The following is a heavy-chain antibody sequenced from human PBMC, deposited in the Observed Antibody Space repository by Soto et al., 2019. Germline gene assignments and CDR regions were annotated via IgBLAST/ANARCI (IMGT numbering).Heavy chain of an antibody. CDR1: GFTFSSYW. CDR3: ARDWGITMVRGVIITPYYYYGMDV. J-gene: IGHJ6*02. D-gene: IGHD3-10*01. V-gene: IGHV3-7*01. Sequence: PGGSLRLSCAASGFTFSSYWMSWVRQAPGKGLEWVANIKQDGSEKYYVDSVKGRFTISRDNAKNSLYLQMNSLRDEDTAVYYCARDWGITMVRGVIITPYYYYGMDVWGQGTTVTVSS. CDR2: IKQDGSEK.